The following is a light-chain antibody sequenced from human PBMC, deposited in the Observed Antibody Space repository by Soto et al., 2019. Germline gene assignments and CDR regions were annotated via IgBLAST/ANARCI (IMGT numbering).Light chain of an antibody. Sequence: EIVLTQSPGTLSLSPGERATLSCRASQSVSSSYLAWYQQKPGQAPRLLIYGASNRATGIPDRFSGSGSGTDFTLTISRLEPEDFAVYYCQQRVDWLTFGGGTKLEIK. J-gene: IGKJ4*01. CDR1: QSVSSSY. CDR2: GAS. CDR3: QQRVDWLT. V-gene: IGKV3D-20*02.